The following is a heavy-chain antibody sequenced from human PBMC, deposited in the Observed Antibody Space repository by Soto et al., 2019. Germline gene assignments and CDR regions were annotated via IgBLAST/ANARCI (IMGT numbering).Heavy chain of an antibody. Sequence: LRLSCAASGFSFSSYSMNWVRQAPGKGLEWVSSISSSSSYIYYADSVKGRFTISRDNAKNSLYLQMNSLRAEDTAVYYCARDYSSSSTHYYYYYGMDVWGQGTTVTVSS. CDR3: ARDYSSSSTHYYYYYGMDV. D-gene: IGHD6-6*01. CDR1: GFSFSSYS. V-gene: IGHV3-21*01. J-gene: IGHJ6*02. CDR2: ISSSSSYI.